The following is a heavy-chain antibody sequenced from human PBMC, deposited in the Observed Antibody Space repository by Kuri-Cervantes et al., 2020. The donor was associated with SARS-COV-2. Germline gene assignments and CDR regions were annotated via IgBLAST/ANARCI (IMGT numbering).Heavy chain of an antibody. Sequence: GGSLRLSCAASGFTFSSYAMSWVRQAPGKGLEWVSAISGSGGSTYYADSVKGRFTISRDNSKNTLYLQMNSLRAEDTAVYYCARSRGRSYYSPFDYWGQGTLVTVSS. J-gene: IGHJ4*02. V-gene: IGHV3-23*01. CDR2: ISGSGGST. CDR1: GFTFSSYA. D-gene: IGHD1-26*01. CDR3: ARSRGRSYYSPFDY.